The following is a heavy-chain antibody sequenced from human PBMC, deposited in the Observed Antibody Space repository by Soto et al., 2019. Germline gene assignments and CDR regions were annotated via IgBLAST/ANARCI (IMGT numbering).Heavy chain of an antibody. CDR2: IYYSGST. Sequence: PSETLSLTCTVSGGSISSSSYYWGWIRQPPGKGLEWIGSIYYSGSTYYNPSLKSRVTISVDTSKNQFSLKLSSVTAADTAVYYCARHTVGGSYPTFDYWGQGTLVTVSS. D-gene: IGHD1-26*01. J-gene: IGHJ4*02. CDR3: ARHTVGGSYPTFDY. CDR1: GGSISSSSYY. V-gene: IGHV4-39*01.